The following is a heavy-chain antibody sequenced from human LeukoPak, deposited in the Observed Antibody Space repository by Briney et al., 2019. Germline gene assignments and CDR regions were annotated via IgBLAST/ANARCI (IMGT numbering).Heavy chain of an antibody. CDR3: TTGHLEQWLVPPEFDY. J-gene: IGHJ4*02. CDR2: IKSKTDGGTT. V-gene: IGHV3-15*01. CDR1: GFTFSNAW. D-gene: IGHD6-19*01. Sequence: GGSLRLSCAASGFTFSNAWMSWVRQAPGKGLEWVGRIKSKTDGGTTDYAAPVKGRFTISRDDSKNTLYLQMNSLKTEDTAVYYCTTGHLEQWLVPPEFDYWGQGTLVTVSS.